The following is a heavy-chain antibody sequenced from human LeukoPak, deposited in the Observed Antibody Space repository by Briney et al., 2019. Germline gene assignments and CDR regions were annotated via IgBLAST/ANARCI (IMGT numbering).Heavy chain of an antibody. D-gene: IGHD3-22*01. V-gene: IGHV4-34*01. CDR2: INHSGST. J-gene: IGHJ4*01. CDR1: GGSFSGYY. Sequence: SETLSLTCAVYGGSFSGYYWSWIRQPPGKGLEWIGEINHSGSTNYNPSLKSRVTISVDTSKNQFSLKLDSVTAADTAVYYCAKTYIHCGVYYMDYWGKGTLVTVSS. CDR3: AKTYIHCGVYYMDY.